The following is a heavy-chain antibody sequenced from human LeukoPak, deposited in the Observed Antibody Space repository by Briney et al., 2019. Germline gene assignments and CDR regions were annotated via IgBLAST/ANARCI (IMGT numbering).Heavy chain of an antibody. CDR2: IYYSGST. D-gene: IGHD6-19*01. Sequence: SETLSLTCTVSGGSISSSSYYWGWIRQPPGKGLEWIGSIYYSGSTYYNPSLKSRVTISVDTSKNQFSLKLSSVTAADTAVYYCASSKYSSGWSDFDYWGQGTLVTVSS. CDR1: GGSISSSSYY. CDR3: ASSKYSSGWSDFDY. J-gene: IGHJ4*02. V-gene: IGHV4-39*07.